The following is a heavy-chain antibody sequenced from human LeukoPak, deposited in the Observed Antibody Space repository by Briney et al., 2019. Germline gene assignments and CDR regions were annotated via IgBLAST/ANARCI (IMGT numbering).Heavy chain of an antibody. CDR1: GASLSRSTYY. CDR2: IYYDGST. J-gene: IGHJ4*02. Sequence: SETLSLTCTVSGASLSRSTYYRVWIRQPPGKGLEWIGSIYYDGSTYYNPSLKSRVTISVDTSKNQFFLNLSSVTAADTAIYYCATLSGARDYWGQGTLVTVSS. V-gene: IGHV4-39*01. CDR3: ATLSGARDY. D-gene: IGHD1-26*01.